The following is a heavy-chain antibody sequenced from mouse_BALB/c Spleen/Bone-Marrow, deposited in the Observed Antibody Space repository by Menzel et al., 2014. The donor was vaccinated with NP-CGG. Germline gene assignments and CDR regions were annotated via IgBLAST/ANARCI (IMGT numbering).Heavy chain of an antibody. CDR3: ARKGAMITHYYAMDY. J-gene: IGHJ4*01. CDR2: ISNGSSTI. V-gene: IGHV5-17*02. Sequence: EVQVVESGGGLVQPGGSRKLSCAASGFTFSSFGVHWVRQAPEKGLEWVAYISNGSSTIYYADTVKGRFTISRDNPKNTLFLQMTSLRSEDTAMYYCARKGAMITHYYAMDYWGQGTSVTVSS. D-gene: IGHD2-4*01. CDR1: GFTFSSFG.